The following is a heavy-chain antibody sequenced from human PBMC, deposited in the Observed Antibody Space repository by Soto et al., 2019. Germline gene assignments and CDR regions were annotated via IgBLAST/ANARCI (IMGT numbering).Heavy chain of an antibody. D-gene: IGHD3-22*01. CDR1: GGSISSGGYS. Sequence: SETLSLTCAVSGGSISSGGYSWSWIRQPPGKGLEWIGYIYHSGSTYYNPSLKSRVTISVDRSKNQFSLKLTSVTAADTAVYYCARHDKIIVVTGQIYFDFWGQGSLVTVSS. J-gene: IGHJ4*02. V-gene: IGHV4-30-2*01. CDR3: ARHDKIIVVTGQIYFDF. CDR2: IYHSGST.